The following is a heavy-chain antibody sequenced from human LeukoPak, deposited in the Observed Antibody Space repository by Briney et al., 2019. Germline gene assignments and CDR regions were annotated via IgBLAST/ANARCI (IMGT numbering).Heavy chain of an antibody. J-gene: IGHJ4*02. CDR3: ARAAPAYDSSGYTQH. CDR2: IIPILGIA. Sequence: ASVKVSCKASGGTFSSYAISWVRQAPGQGLEWMGRIIPILGIANYAQKFQGRVTITADKSTSTAYMELSSLRSEDTAVYYCARAAPAYDSSGYTQHWGQGTLVTVSS. D-gene: IGHD3-22*01. CDR1: GGTFSSYA. V-gene: IGHV1-69*04.